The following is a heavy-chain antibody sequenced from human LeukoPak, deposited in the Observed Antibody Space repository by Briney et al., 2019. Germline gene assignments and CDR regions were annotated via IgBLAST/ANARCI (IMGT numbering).Heavy chain of an antibody. V-gene: IGHV5-51*01. CDR1: GYSFTNYW. CDR3: ARQESGLRWQTFDY. J-gene: IGHJ4*02. Sequence: GESLKISCQGSGYSFTNYWIAWVRQMPGKGLEWMGIIYPGDSDTKYSPSFQGQVTISADKFITTAYLQWSSLKASDTAMYYCARQESGLRWQTFDYWGQGTLVTVSS. CDR2: IYPGDSDT. D-gene: IGHD4-23*01.